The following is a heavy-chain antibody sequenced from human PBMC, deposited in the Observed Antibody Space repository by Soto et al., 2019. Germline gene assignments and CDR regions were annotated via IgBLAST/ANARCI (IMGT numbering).Heavy chain of an antibody. CDR2: ISRSGTT. V-gene: IGHV4-34*01. D-gene: IGHD3-10*01. Sequence: QVQLQQWGAGLLKPSETLSLSCAVYGGYFNDNYYTWFRQPPGKGLEWIGEISRSGTTKYIPSLTSPASISFDTSKTQVSLKVTSVTAADTAVYYCATSLWFGTQVELWGQGALVTVSS. CDR3: ATSLWFGTQVEL. J-gene: IGHJ5*02. CDR1: GGYFNDNY.